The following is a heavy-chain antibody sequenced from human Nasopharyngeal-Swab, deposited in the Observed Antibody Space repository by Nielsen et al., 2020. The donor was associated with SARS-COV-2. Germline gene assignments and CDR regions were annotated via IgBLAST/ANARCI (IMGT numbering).Heavy chain of an antibody. J-gene: IGHJ6*02. CDR3: ARGVDV. V-gene: IGHV4-61*01. Sequence: SETLSLTCTVSGGSISSSSYYWSWIRQPPGKGLEWIGYIYYSGSTNYNPSLKSRVTISVDTSKNQFSLKLSSVTAADTAVYYCARGVDVWGQGTTVTVSS. CDR2: IYYSGST. CDR1: GGSISSSSYY.